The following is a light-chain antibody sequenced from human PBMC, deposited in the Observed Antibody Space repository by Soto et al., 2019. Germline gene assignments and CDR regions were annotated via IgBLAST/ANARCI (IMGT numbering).Light chain of an antibody. J-gene: IGLJ1*01. Sequence: QSVLTQPRSVSGAPGQSVTISCTGTRSDFGGYNYVSWYQQHPGKAPNLMIYDVSKRPSGVPDRFSGSNSGNTASLTISGLQAEDEADYYCCSYASSYPPYAFGTGTKVTVL. CDR3: CSYASSYPPYA. CDR2: DVS. V-gene: IGLV2-11*01. CDR1: RSDFGGYNY.